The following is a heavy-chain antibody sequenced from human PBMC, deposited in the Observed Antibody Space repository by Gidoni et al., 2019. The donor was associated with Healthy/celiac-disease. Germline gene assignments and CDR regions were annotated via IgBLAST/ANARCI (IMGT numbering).Heavy chain of an antibody. V-gene: IGHV4-39*01. CDR1: GGSISSSSYY. CDR3: ARPRTGTSGNWFDP. Sequence: QLQLQESGPGLVKPSETLSLTCTVSGGSISSSSYYWGWIRQPPGKGLEWIGSIYYSGSTYYNPSLKSRVTISVDTSKNQFSLKLSSVTAADTAVYYCARPRTGTSGNWFDPWGQGTLVTVSS. CDR2: IYYSGST. D-gene: IGHD2-8*02. J-gene: IGHJ5*02.